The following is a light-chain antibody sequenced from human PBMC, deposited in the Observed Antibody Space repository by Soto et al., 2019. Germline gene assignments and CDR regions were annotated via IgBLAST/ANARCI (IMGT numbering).Light chain of an antibody. J-gene: IGKJ2*01. CDR2: GAC. V-gene: IGKV3-20*01. Sequence: EIVLTQSPGTLSLSPGERATLSCRASQSVSSSYLAWYQQKPGQAPRLLIYGACSSATGLPDRFRGSGSGTFFTLTISRREHEVFALYYCQQYGSSPFTFGRGTKLEIK. CDR3: QQYGSSPFT. CDR1: QSVSSSY.